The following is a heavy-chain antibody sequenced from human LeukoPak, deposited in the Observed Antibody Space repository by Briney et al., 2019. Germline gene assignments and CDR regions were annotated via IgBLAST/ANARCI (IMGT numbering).Heavy chain of an antibody. D-gene: IGHD3-3*01. Sequence: GGSLRPSCAASGFTFSSYAMHWVRQAPGKGLEYVSRISSNGGSTYYANSVKGRFTISRDNSKNTLYLQMGSLRAADMAVYYCARGGYYDFWSGTFDYWGQGTLVTVSS. V-gene: IGHV3-64*01. CDR1: GFTFSSYA. J-gene: IGHJ4*02. CDR2: ISSNGGST. CDR3: ARGGYYDFWSGTFDY.